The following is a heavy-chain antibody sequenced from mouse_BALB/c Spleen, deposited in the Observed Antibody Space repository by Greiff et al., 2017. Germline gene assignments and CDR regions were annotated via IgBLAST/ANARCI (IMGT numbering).Heavy chain of an antibody. CDR1: GYTFTSYW. CDR3: ARGDGYVAY. J-gene: IGHJ3*01. V-gene: IGHV1-7*01. Sequence: VQLVESGAELAKPGASVKMSCKASGYTFTSYWMHWVKQRPGQGLEWIGYINPSTGYTEYNQKFKDKATLTADKSSSTAYMQLSSLTSEDSAVYYCARGDGYVAYWGQGTLVTVSA. CDR2: INPSTGYT. D-gene: IGHD2-2*01.